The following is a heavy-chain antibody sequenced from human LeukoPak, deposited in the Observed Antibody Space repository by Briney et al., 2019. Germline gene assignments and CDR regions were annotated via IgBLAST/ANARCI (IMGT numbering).Heavy chain of an antibody. CDR1: GGSISSSSYY. CDR3: ARVTARGDYDILTGYYEGPFDY. J-gene: IGHJ4*02. D-gene: IGHD3-9*01. V-gene: IGHV4-39*07. CDR2: IYYSGST. Sequence: SETLSLTCTVSGGSISSSSYYWGWIRQPPGKGLEWIGSIYYSGSTYYNPSLKSRVTISVDTSKNQFSLKLSSVTAADTAVYYCARVTARGDYDILTGYYEGPFDYWGQGTLVTVSS.